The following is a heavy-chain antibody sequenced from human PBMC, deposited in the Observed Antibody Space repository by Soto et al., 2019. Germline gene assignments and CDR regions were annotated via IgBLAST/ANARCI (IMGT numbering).Heavy chain of an antibody. CDR3: ARELCSSTSCYAGDAFDI. V-gene: IGHV3-33*01. J-gene: IGHJ3*02. Sequence: GGSLRLSCAASGFTFSSYGMHWVRQAPGKGLEWVAVIWYDGSNKYYADSGKGRFTISRDNSKNTLYLQMNSLRAEDTAVYYCARELCSSTSCYAGDAFDIWGQGTMVTVSS. D-gene: IGHD2-2*01. CDR1: GFTFSSYG. CDR2: IWYDGSNK.